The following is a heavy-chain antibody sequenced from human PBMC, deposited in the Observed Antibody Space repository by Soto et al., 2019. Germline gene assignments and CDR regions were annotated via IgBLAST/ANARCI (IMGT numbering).Heavy chain of an antibody. Sequence: QVQLVQSGAEVKKPGSSVKVSCKASGGTFSSYAISWVRQAPGHGLEWMGGIIPIFGTANYAQKFQGRVTITADESTSTAYMELSSLRSEDTAVYYCARGKQWLVKPYYYYGMDVWGQGTTVTVSS. CDR2: IIPIFGTA. J-gene: IGHJ6*02. D-gene: IGHD6-19*01. CDR1: GGTFSSYA. V-gene: IGHV1-69*12. CDR3: ARGKQWLVKPYYYYGMDV.